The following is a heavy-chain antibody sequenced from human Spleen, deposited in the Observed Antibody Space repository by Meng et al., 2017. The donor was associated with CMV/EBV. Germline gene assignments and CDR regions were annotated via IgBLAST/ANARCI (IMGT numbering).Heavy chain of an antibody. CDR3: ARGIQSKGDY. Sequence: AAVKVSCKASGYAFIDYYLHWVRQAPGQGLEWMGWINPNSVGTTFSQKFQGRLTMTRDSTISAAYMELRGLGSHDTAVYYCARGIQSKGDYWGQGTLVTVSS. J-gene: IGHJ4*02. D-gene: IGHD4-11*01. CDR2: INPNSVGT. CDR1: GYAFIDYY. V-gene: IGHV1-2*02.